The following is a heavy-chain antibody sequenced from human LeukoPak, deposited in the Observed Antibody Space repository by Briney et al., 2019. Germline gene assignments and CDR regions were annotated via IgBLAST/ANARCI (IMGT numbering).Heavy chain of an antibody. CDR2: INPNSGGT. CDR1: VYTFTGYY. V-gene: IGHV1-2*02. Sequence: ASVKVSCKASVYTFTGYYMHWVRQAPGQGLEWMGWINPNSGGTNYAQKLQGRVTMTRDTSISTAYMELSRLRSDDTAVYYCARVFLKAYCGGDCYGHYFDYWGQGTLVTVSS. D-gene: IGHD2-21*02. J-gene: IGHJ4*02. CDR3: ARVFLKAYCGGDCYGHYFDY.